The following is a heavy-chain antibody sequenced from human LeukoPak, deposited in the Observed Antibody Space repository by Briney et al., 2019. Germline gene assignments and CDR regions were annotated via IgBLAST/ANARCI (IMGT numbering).Heavy chain of an antibody. CDR1: GLPFPSYG. V-gene: IGHV3-30*18. J-gene: IGHJ4*02. CDR3: AKERVDWRYFDY. CDR2: ILYDRSHT. D-gene: IGHD3-9*01. Sequence: GGPLTLSCAPSGLPFPSYGMGWVRQAPGKGLEGVADILYDRSHTYYADSVKGRFTISRDNSKNTLSLQMNTLRAEDTAVYYCAKERVDWRYFDYWGQGTLVTVSS.